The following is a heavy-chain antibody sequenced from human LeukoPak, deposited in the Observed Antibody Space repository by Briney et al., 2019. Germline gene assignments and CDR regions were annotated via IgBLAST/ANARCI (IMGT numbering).Heavy chain of an antibody. CDR3: ARVVGGNYYGGFDY. CDR1: GFTFSGSA. J-gene: IGHJ4*02. D-gene: IGHD1-26*01. Sequence: GGSLRLSCAASGFTFSGSAMNWVRQAPGKGLEWVSSISSSSSYIYYADSVKGRFTISRDNAKNSLHLQMNSLRAEDTALCYCARVVGGNYYGGFDYWGQGALVTVSS. CDR2: ISSSSSYI. V-gene: IGHV3-21*04.